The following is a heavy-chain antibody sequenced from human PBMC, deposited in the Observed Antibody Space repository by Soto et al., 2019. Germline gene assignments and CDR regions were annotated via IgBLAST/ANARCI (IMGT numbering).Heavy chain of an antibody. CDR3: AHRTTPVTWRFDP. Sequence: QITLKESGPTLVKPTQTLTLTCTFSGFSLTTSGVGVGWIRQPPGKALEWLALIYWDDDKRYSPSLKRRLTISKDNAKRQVVLTMTNMDPADTATYFCAHRTTPVTWRFDPWSQGTLVTVSS. D-gene: IGHD4-17*01. CDR1: GFSLTTSGVG. CDR2: IYWDDDK. V-gene: IGHV2-5*02. J-gene: IGHJ5*02.